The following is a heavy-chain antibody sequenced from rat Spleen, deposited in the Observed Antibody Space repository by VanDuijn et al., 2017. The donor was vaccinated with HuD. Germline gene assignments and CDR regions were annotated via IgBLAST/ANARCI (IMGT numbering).Heavy chain of an antibody. J-gene: IGHJ1*01. CDR2: ISYDGSTT. D-gene: IGHD2-5*01. V-gene: IGHV5-29*01. CDR3: VRQGYLRDWYFDF. CDR1: GFTFNDCY. Sequence: EVQLVESDGGLVQPGRSLKLSCVASGFTFNDCYMAWVRQAPTKGLDWVATISYDGSTTYYRDSVKGRFTISRDNGKTTLYLEMDSLRSEDMATYYCVRQGYLRDWYFDFWGPGTMVTVSS.